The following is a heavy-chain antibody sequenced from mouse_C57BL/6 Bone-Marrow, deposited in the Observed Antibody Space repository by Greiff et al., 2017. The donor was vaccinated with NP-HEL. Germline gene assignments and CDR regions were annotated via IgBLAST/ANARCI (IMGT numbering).Heavy chain of an antibody. CDR1: GYTFTSYW. D-gene: IGHD2-4*01. V-gene: IGHV1-50*01. J-gene: IGHJ3*01. CDR3: GRRGVNDYPGAY. CDR2: IDPSDSYT. Sequence: QVQLQQPGAELVKPGASVKLSCKASGYTFTSYWMQWVKQRPGQGLEWIGEIDPSDSYTNYNQKFKGKATLTVDTSSSTAYMQLSSLTSEDSAVYYCGRRGVNDYPGAYWGQGTLVTVSA.